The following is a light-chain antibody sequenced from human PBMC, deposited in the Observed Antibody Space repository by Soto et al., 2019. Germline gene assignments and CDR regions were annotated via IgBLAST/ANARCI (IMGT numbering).Light chain of an antibody. CDR2: GNS. Sequence: QSVLTQPPSVSGAPGQRVTISCTGSSSNIGADYDVSWYQQLPGTAPKLLIYGNSNRPSGVPDRFSGSKSGTSASLAITGLQAEDEADYYCQSYDSSLSGWVFGGGTQLTVL. J-gene: IGLJ3*02. V-gene: IGLV1-40*01. CDR3: QSYDSSLSGWV. CDR1: SSNIGADYD.